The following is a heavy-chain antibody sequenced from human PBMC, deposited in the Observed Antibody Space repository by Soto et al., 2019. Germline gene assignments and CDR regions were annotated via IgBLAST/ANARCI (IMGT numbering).Heavy chain of an antibody. CDR2: IIPILGTA. CDR1: GGSFSSFS. J-gene: IGHJ4*02. Sequence: QVILAQSGAEVMKPGSSVKVSCKISGGSFSSFSINWVRQAPGQRFEWMGGIIPILGTANFTQKFQDRVTFTADESTATAYMTLSSLTSEDTALYYCTSFDSNGYYPQNHYWGPGTQVTVSS. D-gene: IGHD3-22*01. CDR3: TSFDSNGYYPQNHY. V-gene: IGHV1-69*01.